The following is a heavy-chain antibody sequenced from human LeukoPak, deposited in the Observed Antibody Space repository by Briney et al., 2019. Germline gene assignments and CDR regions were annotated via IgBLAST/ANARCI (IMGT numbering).Heavy chain of an antibody. CDR3: ARNAPFDY. V-gene: IGHV3-7*01. Sequence: PGGSLRLSCAASGFTYSTYWMSWVRQAPGKGLEWVANINQDGSEKYYADSVRGRFTISRDNAKNSLYLQMNSLRGEDTAVYYCARNAPFDYWGQGTLVTVSS. CDR2: INQDGSEK. CDR1: GFTYSTYW. J-gene: IGHJ4*02.